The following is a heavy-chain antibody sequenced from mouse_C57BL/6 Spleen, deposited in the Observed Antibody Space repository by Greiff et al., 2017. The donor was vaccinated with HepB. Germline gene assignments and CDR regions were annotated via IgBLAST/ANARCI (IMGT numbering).Heavy chain of an antibody. J-gene: IGHJ4*01. V-gene: IGHV1-75*01. Sequence: VKLVESGPELVKPGASVKISCKASGYTFTDYYINWVKQRPGQGLEWIGWIFPGSGSTYYNEKFKGKATLTADKSSSTAYMLLSSLTSEDSAVYFCARHDYIPYYAMDYWGQGTSVTVSS. CDR3: ARHDYIPYYAMDY. CDR2: IFPGSGST. CDR1: GYTFTDYY. D-gene: IGHD2-4*01.